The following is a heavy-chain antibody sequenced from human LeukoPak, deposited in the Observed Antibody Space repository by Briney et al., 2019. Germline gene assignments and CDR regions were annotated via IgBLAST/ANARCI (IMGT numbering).Heavy chain of an antibody. V-gene: IGHV4-30-4*08. CDR3: ASTHPTIFGLDY. D-gene: IGHD3-9*01. CDR1: GGSISSGGYY. Sequence: SSQTLSLTCTVSGGSISSGGYYWSWIRQHPGKGLEWIAYIYYSGSTYYNPSLKSRVTISVDTSKNQFSLKLSSVTAADTAVYYCASTHPTIFGLDYWGQGTLVTVSS. CDR2: IYYSGST. J-gene: IGHJ4*02.